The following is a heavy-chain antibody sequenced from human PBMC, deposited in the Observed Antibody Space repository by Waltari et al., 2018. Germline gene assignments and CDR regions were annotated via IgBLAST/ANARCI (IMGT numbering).Heavy chain of an antibody. D-gene: IGHD3-16*01. J-gene: IGHJ3*02. CDR3: AREGDRDAFDI. Sequence: QVQLVESGGGVVQPGRSLRLSCAASGFTFSSYGMHWVGQAPGKGLEWVAVIWYDGSNKYYADSVKGRFTISRDNSKNTLYLQMNSLRAEDTAVYYCAREGDRDAFDIWGQGTMVTVSS. V-gene: IGHV3-33*01. CDR2: IWYDGSNK. CDR1: GFTFSSYG.